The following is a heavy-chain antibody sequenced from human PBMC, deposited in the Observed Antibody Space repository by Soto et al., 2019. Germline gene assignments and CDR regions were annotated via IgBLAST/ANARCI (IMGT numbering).Heavy chain of an antibody. CDR2: IYYSGST. V-gene: IGHV4-59*01. Sequence: PSETLSHTCTVSGGSISSYYWSWIRQPPGKGLEWIGYIYYSGSTNYNPSLKSRVTISVDTSKNQFSLKLSSVTAADTAVYCCAGGYGFDYWGQGTLVTVSS. J-gene: IGHJ4*02. CDR3: AGGYGFDY. CDR1: GGSISSYY. D-gene: IGHD5-12*01.